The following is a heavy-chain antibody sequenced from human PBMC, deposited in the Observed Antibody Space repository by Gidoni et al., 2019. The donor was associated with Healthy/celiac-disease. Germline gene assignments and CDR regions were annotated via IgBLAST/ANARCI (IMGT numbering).Heavy chain of an antibody. V-gene: IGHV3-23*01. CDR3: ARSKYYYDSSGYFH. Sequence: EVQLLESGGGLVQPGGSLRLSCAASGFTFSSYAMSWVRQAPGKGLGWVSAISGSGGSTYYADSVKGRFTISRDNSKNTLYLQMNSLRAEDTAVYYCARSKYYYDSSGYFHWGQGTLVTVSS. CDR1: GFTFSSYA. D-gene: IGHD3-22*01. J-gene: IGHJ4*02. CDR2: ISGSGGST.